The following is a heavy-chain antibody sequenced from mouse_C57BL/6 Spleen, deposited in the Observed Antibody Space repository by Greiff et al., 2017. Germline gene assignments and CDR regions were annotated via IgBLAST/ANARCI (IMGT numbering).Heavy chain of an antibody. CDR2: IYPYNGVS. CDR3: ATLDVRYFDV. J-gene: IGHJ1*03. V-gene: IGHV1-31*01. Sequence: EVQLQQSGPELVKPGASVKISCKASGYSFTGYYMHWVKQSHGNILDWIGYIYPYNGVSCYNQKFKGKVALTVDKSSSTAYMELRSLTSADYAVYYCATLDVRYFDVWGTGTTVTVSS. CDR1: GYSFTGYY.